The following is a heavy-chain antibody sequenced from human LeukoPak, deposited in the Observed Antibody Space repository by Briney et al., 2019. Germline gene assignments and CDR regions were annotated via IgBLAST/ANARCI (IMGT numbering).Heavy chain of an antibody. CDR1: GGSISSSSYY. D-gene: IGHD5-18*01. J-gene: IGHJ4*02. V-gene: IGHV4-39*01. CDR2: IYYSGST. Sequence: PSETLSLTRTVSGGSISSSSYYWGWIRQPPGKGLEWIGSIYYSGSTYYNPSLKSRVTISVDTSKNQFSLKLSSVTAADTAVYYCARMDTAMVLGNLDYWGQGTLVTVSS. CDR3: ARMDTAMVLGNLDY.